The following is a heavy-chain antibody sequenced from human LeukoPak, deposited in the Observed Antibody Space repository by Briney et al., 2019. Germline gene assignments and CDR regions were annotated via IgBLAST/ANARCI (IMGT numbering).Heavy chain of an antibody. CDR3: ARLGTRTGYYGMDV. D-gene: IGHD2-2*01. V-gene: IGHV7-4-1*02. CDR2: INTNTGNP. J-gene: IGHJ6*02. CDR1: GYTFTSYA. Sequence: ASVKVSCKASGYTFTSYAMNWVRQAPGQGLEWMGWINTNTGNPTYAQGFTGRFVFSLDTSVGTAYLQISSLKAEDTAVYYCARLGTRTGYYGMDVWGQGTTVTVSS.